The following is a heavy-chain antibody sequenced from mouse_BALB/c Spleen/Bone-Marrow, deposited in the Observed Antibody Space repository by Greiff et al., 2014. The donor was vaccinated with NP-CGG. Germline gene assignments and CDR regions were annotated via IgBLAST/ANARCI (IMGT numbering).Heavy chain of an antibody. J-gene: IGHJ2*01. CDR2: IYPGDGDT. D-gene: IGHD2-1*01. V-gene: IGHV1-82*01. CDR1: GYAFSSSW. CDR3: ARDGYGKRNYFDY. Sequence: QVQLQQSGPELVKPGASVKISCKASGYAFSSSWMNWVKQRPGQGLEWIGRIYPGDGDTNYNGKFKGKATLTVDKSSSTAYMQLSSLTSVDSAVYFCARDGYGKRNYFDYWGQGTTLTVSS.